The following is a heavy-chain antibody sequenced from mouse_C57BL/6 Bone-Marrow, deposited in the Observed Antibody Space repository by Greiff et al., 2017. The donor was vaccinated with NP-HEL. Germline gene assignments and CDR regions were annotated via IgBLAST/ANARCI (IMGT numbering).Heavy chain of an antibody. Sequence: EVHLVESGGGLVQPGGSLKLSCAASGFTFSDYYMYWVRQTPEKRLEWVAYISNGGGSTYYPDTVKGRFTISRDNAKNTLYLQMSRLKSEDTAMYYCARHDYSNYGYAMDYWGQGTSVTVSS. CDR1: GFTFSDYY. CDR2: ISNGGGST. V-gene: IGHV5-12*01. J-gene: IGHJ4*01. CDR3: ARHDYSNYGYAMDY. D-gene: IGHD2-5*01.